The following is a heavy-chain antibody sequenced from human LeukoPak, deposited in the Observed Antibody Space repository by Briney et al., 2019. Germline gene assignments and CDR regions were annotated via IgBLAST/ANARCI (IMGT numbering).Heavy chain of an antibody. CDR3: ARGVSDQN. V-gene: IGHV4-34*01. CDR2: ISHSGST. J-gene: IGHJ4*02. CDR1: GGSFSGYY. Sequence: SETLSLTCAVYGGSFSGYYWSWIRQSPGKGLEWIGEISHSGSTYYNPSLKCRVTISLDTSKSQFSLKLTSVTAADTAVYYCARGVSDQNWGQGTLVTVSS.